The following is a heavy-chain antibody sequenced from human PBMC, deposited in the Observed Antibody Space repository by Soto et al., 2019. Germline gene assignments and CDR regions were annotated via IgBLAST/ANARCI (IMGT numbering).Heavy chain of an antibody. CDR1: GGTFSSYT. D-gene: IGHD1-1*01. CDR3: ARNGTLTGYSYGMDV. Sequence: QVQLVQSGAEVKKPGSSVKVSCKASGGTFSSYTINWVRQAPGQGPEWMGGIIPIFDTAHYAQKFQGRVTITADESTSTSYMEVSSLRSEDTAVYYCARNGTLTGYSYGMDVWGQGTTVTVSS. V-gene: IGHV1-69*01. CDR2: IIPIFDTA. J-gene: IGHJ6*02.